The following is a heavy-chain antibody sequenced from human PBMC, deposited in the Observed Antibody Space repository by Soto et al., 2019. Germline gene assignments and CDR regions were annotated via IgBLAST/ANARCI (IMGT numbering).Heavy chain of an antibody. CDR2: IIPIFGTA. CDR3: ATDERDYCSSTNCHYFDH. D-gene: IGHD2-2*01. V-gene: IGHV1-69*13. Sequence: SVKVSCKASGGTFSSYAISWVRQAPGQGLEWMGGIIPIFGTANYAQKFQGRVTITADESTSTAYMELSSLRSEDTAVYYCATDERDYCSSTNCHYFDHWGQGTPVTVSS. J-gene: IGHJ4*02. CDR1: GGTFSSYA.